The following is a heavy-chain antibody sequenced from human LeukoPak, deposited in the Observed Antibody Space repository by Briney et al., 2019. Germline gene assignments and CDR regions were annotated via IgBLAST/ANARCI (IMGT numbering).Heavy chain of an antibody. V-gene: IGHV1-2*03. CDR3: ARGYETFGELVSEY. J-gene: IGHJ4*02. CDR2: ISANSGGT. CDR1: GYTFTGYY. Sequence: LGASVKVSCKTSGYTFTGYYMYWVRQAPGQGLEWMGWISANSGGTNYAQKFKGRVTMTRDTSIRTAYMELSRLTSDDTAVYYCARGYETFGELVSEYWGQGTLVTVSS. D-gene: IGHD3-10*01.